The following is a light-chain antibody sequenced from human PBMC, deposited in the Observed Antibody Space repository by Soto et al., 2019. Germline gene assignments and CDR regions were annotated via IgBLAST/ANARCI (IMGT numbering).Light chain of an antibody. CDR1: ESIARH. J-gene: IGKJ5*01. V-gene: IGKV1-39*01. CDR2: AAS. CDR3: RQTYSTLSIT. Sequence: DIQMTQSPSSLSASVGDRVTITCRASESIARHLNWYQQKPGKAPKLLIYAASSLHNGVPSRFRGGGSGTXXXXXXXXXXXXXVATYYCRQTYSTLSITFGQGTRLEIK.